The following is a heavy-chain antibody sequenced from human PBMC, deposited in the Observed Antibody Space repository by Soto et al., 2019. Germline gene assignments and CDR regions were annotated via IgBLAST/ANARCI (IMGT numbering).Heavy chain of an antibody. CDR2: ISHTGTT. D-gene: IGHD4-17*01. CDR1: GFPISSPYS. CDR3: ARVTMVIRDSDHFGVDV. V-gene: IGHV4-38-2*02. Sequence: SETLSLTCLVSGFPISSPYSWGWIRQPPGKGLEWIGSISHTGTTSYSPSLTSRVSISVDTSKTQVSLKLTSVTAADTAVYFCARVTMVIRDSDHFGVDVWGHGTTVTVSS. J-gene: IGHJ6*02.